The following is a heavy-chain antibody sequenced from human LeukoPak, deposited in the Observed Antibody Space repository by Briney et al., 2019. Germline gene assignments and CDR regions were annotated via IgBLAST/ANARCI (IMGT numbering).Heavy chain of an antibody. CDR1: GYSISSGYY. CDR3: ARGTPRRDY. J-gene: IGHJ4*02. V-gene: IGHV4-38-2*02. CDR2: IYHSGST. Sequence: PSETLSLTCTVSGYSISSGYYWGWTRQPPGKGLEWIGSIYHSGSTNYNPSLKSRVTISVDTSKNQFSLKLSSVTAADTAVYYCARGTPRRDYWGQGTLVTVSS.